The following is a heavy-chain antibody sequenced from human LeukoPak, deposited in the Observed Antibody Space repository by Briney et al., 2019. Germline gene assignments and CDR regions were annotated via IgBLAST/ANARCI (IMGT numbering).Heavy chain of an antibody. CDR2: ISGSGGST. D-gene: IGHD6-19*01. V-gene: IGHV3-23*01. Sequence: GGSLRLSCAASGFTFSSYAMSWVRQAPGKGLEGVSAISGSGGSTYYADSVKGRFTISRDNSKNTLYLQMNSLRAEDTAVYYCAKDIEEQWLFDYWGQGTLVTVSS. J-gene: IGHJ4*02. CDR1: GFTFSSYA. CDR3: AKDIEEQWLFDY.